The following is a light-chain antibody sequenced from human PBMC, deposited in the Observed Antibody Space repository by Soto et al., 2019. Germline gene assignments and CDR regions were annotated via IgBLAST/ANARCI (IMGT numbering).Light chain of an antibody. CDR3: QQYNTWPLT. CDR2: GAS. V-gene: IGKV3-15*01. Sequence: EIVMTQSPSTLSVSPGERATLSFRASQGGTTNLAWYQQKPGQAPRLLIYGASTRATGIPARFSGSGSGTEFTLTISSLQCEDCAVYYCQQYNTWPLTFGGGTKVEIK. CDR1: QGGTTN. J-gene: IGKJ4*01.